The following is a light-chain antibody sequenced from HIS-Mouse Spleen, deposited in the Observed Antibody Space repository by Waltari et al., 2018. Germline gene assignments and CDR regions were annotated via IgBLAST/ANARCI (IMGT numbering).Light chain of an antibody. CDR3: QSADSSGTYQDVV. CDR1: ALPKQY. V-gene: IGLV3-25*03. Sequence: SYELTQPPSVSVSPGQTARITCSGDALPKQYAYWYQQKPGQAPVLVISKDSERPSGIPERCSGSSSGTTVTLTISGVQAEDEADYYCQSADSSGTYQDVVFGGGTKLTVL. CDR2: KDS. J-gene: IGLJ2*01.